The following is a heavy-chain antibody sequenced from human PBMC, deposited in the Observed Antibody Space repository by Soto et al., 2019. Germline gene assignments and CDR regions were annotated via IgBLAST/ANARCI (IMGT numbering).Heavy chain of an antibody. V-gene: IGHV1-8*01. Sequence: ASVKVSCKASGYTFTIYDVNWVRQATGQGLEWMGWMNPSSGNTGYAQKFQGRVTLTRNTSISTAYMELSSLRSEDTAVYYCAIWSRGFNWFDPWGQGTLVTVSS. CDR3: AIWSRGFNWFDP. CDR1: GYTFTIYD. D-gene: IGHD3-16*01. J-gene: IGHJ5*02. CDR2: MNPSSGNT.